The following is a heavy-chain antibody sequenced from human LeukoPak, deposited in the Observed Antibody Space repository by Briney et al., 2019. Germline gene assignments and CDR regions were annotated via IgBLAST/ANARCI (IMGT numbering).Heavy chain of an antibody. CDR3: ARLWGDATIFDL. D-gene: IGHD5-12*01. Sequence: GGSLRLTCAASEFTFSAFWMSWVRQAPGKGLEGVAHINQDGSAKYYVDSVKGRFTVSRDNAKKSLYLQTNSLRVEDTAIYYCARLWGDATIFDLWGQGTLVTVSS. CDR1: EFTFSAFW. CDR2: INQDGSAK. V-gene: IGHV3-7*01. J-gene: IGHJ4*02.